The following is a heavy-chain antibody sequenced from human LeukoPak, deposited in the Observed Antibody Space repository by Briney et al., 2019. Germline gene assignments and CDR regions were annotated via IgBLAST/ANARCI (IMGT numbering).Heavy chain of an antibody. CDR3: ARLVVPAAILDY. D-gene: IGHD2-2*01. J-gene: IGHJ4*02. CDR1: GYSISSGYY. V-gene: IGHV4-38-2*02. CDR2: IYHSGST. Sequence: PSETPSLTCTVSGYSISSGYYWGWIRQPPGKGLEWIGSIYHSGSTYYNPSLKSRVTISVDTSKNQFSLKLSSVTAADTAVYYCARLVVPAAILDYWGQGTLVTVSS.